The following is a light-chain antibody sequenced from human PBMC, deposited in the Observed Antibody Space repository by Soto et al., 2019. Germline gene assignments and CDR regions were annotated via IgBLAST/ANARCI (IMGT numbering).Light chain of an antibody. CDR3: QQYSTSVT. J-gene: IGKJ1*01. Sequence: DMQMTQSPSTLSASVGDRVTIACRASQSISPWLAWYQQKPGKAPKLLIYGASSLEGGVPSRFSGSGSGTDFTLTISSLQPDDFATYYCQQYSTSVTFGQGTKVDIK. CDR1: QSISPW. CDR2: GAS. V-gene: IGKV1-5*01.